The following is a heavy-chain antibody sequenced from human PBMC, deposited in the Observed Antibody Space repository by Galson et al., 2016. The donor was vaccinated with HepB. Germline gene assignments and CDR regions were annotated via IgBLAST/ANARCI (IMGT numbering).Heavy chain of an antibody. CDR3: EREGYGRYGAFDV. J-gene: IGHJ3*01. D-gene: IGHD5-18*01. Sequence: SVKVSCKASGYLFTNYYMHWVRQAPGQGLEWMGIINPSGRSTNYAQYFQVRVVRTRDTSTNPVYMELGSMTSEDTAVYYCEREGYGRYGAFDVWGQGTMLTVSS. V-gene: IGHV1-46*01. CDR2: INPSGRST. CDR1: GYLFTNYY.